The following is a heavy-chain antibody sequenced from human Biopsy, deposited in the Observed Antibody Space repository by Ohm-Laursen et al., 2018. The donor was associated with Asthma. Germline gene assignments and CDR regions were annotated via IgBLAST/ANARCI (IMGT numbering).Heavy chain of an antibody. CDR3: AKEVFPGWELRRGPDS. CDR1: GFTFSNYG. D-gene: IGHD1-26*01. V-gene: IGHV3-30*18. J-gene: IGHJ4*02. CDR2: ISFDGTSR. Sequence: SLRLSCAASGFTFSNYGMHWVRQAPGKGLDWVAVISFDGTSRNYTDSVRGRFTISRDNSRNTLHLEMNSLRAEDTAVYFCAKEVFPGWELRRGPDSWGQGTLVTVSS.